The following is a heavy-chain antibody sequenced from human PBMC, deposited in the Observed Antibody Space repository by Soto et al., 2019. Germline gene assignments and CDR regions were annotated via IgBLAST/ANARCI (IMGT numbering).Heavy chain of an antibody. D-gene: IGHD5-12*01. CDR1: GYTFTSYD. CDR2: MNPNSGNT. Sequence: ASVKVSCKASGYTFTSYDINWVRQATGQGLEWMGWMNPNSGNTGYAQKFQGRVTMTRNTSISTAYMELSSLRSEDTAVYYCARGRGMKGGSGYDYLNSDYYYGMDVWGQGTTVTVSS. CDR3: ARGRGMKGGSGYDYLNSDYYYGMDV. V-gene: IGHV1-8*01. J-gene: IGHJ6*02.